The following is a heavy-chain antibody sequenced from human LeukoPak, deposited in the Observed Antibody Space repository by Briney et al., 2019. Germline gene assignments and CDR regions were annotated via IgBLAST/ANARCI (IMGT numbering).Heavy chain of an antibody. Sequence: PSETLSLTRTVSGGSISSYYWSWIRQPAGKGLEWIGRIYTSGSTNYNPSLKSRVTMSVDTSKNQFSLKLSSVTAADTAVYYCARDNQVTPYNWFDPWGQGTLVTVSS. CDR1: GGSISSYY. V-gene: IGHV4-4*07. CDR2: IYTSGST. D-gene: IGHD2-21*02. CDR3: ARDNQVTPYNWFDP. J-gene: IGHJ5*02.